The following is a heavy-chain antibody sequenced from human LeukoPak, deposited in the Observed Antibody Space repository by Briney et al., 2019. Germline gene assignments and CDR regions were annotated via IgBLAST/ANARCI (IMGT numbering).Heavy chain of an antibody. J-gene: IGHJ4*02. CDR1: GYTFTGYY. CDR2: INPNSGGT. Sequence: GASVKVSCKASGYTFTGYYMHWVRQAPGQGLEWMGWINPNSGGTNYAQKFQGRVTMTRDTSISTAYMELSRLRSDDTAVYYCARAYATYSSSWYLLYWGQVTLVTVSS. V-gene: IGHV1-2*02. CDR3: ARAYATYSSSWYLLY. D-gene: IGHD6-13*01.